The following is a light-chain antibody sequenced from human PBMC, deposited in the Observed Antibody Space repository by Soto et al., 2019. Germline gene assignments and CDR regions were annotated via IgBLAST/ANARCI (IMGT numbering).Light chain of an antibody. CDR3: QQRSNWPPLT. J-gene: IGKJ4*01. CDR1: QSVSSY. CDR2: DAS. V-gene: IGKV3-11*01. Sequence: EIVLTQSPATLSLSPGERATLSCRASQSVSSYLAWYQQKPGQAPSLLIYDASNRATSIPARFSGSGSGTTFTLPISSIEPADFAVYYCQQRSNWPPLTFGGGTKVEIK.